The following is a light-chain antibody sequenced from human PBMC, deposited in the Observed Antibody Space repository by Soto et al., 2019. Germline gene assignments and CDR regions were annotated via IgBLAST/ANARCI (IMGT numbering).Light chain of an antibody. CDR2: EVS. CDR1: SNDVGGYDY. J-gene: IGLJ2*01. Sequence: QSVLTQPASVSGSPGQSITISCSGTSNDVGGYDYVSWYQQHPGKAPKLVIYEVSNRPSWVSNRFSGSKSGNTASLTISGLQPEDEADYYCNSYTSSSTLVFGGGTKVPS. V-gene: IGLV2-14*01. CDR3: NSYTSSSTLV.